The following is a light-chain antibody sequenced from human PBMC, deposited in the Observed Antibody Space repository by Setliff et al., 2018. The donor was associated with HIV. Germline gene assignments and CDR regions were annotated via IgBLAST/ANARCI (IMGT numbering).Light chain of an antibody. CDR2: LEGSGSY. J-gene: IGLJ2*01. Sequence: QPVLTQSSSASASLGSSVKLTCTLSSGHSSYIIAWHQQQPGKAPRYLMKLEGSGSYNKGSGVPDRFSGSSSGADRYLTISNLHSEDEADYYCETWDSNTRVFGGGTKVT. CDR1: SGHSSYI. V-gene: IGLV4-60*03. CDR3: ETWDSNTRV.